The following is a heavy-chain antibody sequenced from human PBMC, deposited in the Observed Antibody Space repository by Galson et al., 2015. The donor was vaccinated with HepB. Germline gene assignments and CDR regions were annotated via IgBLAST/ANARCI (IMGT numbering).Heavy chain of an antibody. CDR1: GGSISSYY. CDR3: ARELRSIDY. D-gene: IGHD4-17*01. CDR2: IYYSGST. J-gene: IGHJ4*02. Sequence: LSLTCTVSGGSISSYYWSWIRQPPGKGLEWIGYIYYSGSTNYNPSLKSRVTISVDTSKNQFSLKLSSVTAADTAVYYCARELRSIDYWGQGTLVTVSS. V-gene: IGHV4-59*01.